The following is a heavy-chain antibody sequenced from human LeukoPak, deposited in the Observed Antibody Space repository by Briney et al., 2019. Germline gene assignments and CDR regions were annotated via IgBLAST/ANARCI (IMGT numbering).Heavy chain of an antibody. V-gene: IGHV3-23*01. CDR2: ISNSDDNT. Sequence: GGSLRLSCAASGITFSSYAMSWVRQAPGKGLEWVSTISNSDDNTYYADSVKGRFTISRDSSKNTLYLQMNSLTAEDTAIYYCAKATGTLSNWGQGTLVTVSS. CDR1: GITFSSYA. CDR3: AKATGTLSN. J-gene: IGHJ4*02. D-gene: IGHD1-1*01.